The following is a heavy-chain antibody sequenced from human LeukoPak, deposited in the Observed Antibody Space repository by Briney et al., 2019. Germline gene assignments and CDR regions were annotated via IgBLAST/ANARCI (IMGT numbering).Heavy chain of an antibody. CDR3: ARDREVDGGNGATFDY. J-gene: IGHJ4*02. CDR1: GFTFSSYW. CDR2: IYSGGST. V-gene: IGHV3-66*01. D-gene: IGHD4-23*01. Sequence: GGSLRLSCAASGFTFSSYWMSWVRQAPGKGLEWASVIYSGGSTYYADSVKGRFTISRDNSKNTLYLQMNSLRAEDTAVYYCARDREVDGGNGATFDYWGQGTLVTVSS.